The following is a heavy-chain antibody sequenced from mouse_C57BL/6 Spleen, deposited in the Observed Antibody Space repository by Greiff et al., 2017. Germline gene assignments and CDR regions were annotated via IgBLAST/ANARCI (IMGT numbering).Heavy chain of an antibody. CDR1: GFSLSTSNMG. V-gene: IGHV8-5*01. Sequence: QVTLKVSGPGILQPSQTLSLTCSFSGFSLSTSNMGIGWIRQPSGKGLEWLAPIWWNDEKYSNPSLKSRLTISKDTSTNQVFLKITSVDTADTATDYGAQIPDYGSSQLYFDYWGQGTTLTVSS. D-gene: IGHD1-1*01. J-gene: IGHJ2*01. CDR2: IWWNDEK. CDR3: AQIPDYGSSQLYFDY.